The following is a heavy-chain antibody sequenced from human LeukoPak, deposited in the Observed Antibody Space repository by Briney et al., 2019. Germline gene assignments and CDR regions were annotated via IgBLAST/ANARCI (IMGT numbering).Heavy chain of an antibody. CDR2: IKSKTDGGTT. V-gene: IGHV3-15*01. J-gene: IGHJ3*02. D-gene: IGHD3-16*02. CDR1: GFTFNYYA. Sequence: GSLRLSCAASGFTFNYYAMSWVRQAPGKGLEWVGRIKSKTDGGTTDYAAPVKGRFTISRDDSKNTLYLQMNSLKTEDTAVYYCTTDPGWELLRLGELSEAFDIWDQGTMVTVSS. CDR3: TTDPGWELLRLGELSEAFDI.